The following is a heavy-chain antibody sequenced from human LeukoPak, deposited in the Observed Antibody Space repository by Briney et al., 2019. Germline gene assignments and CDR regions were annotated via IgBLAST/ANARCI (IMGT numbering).Heavy chain of an antibody. CDR1: GGSISGYY. J-gene: IGHJ4*02. CDR3: AKDTYSSGRDY. CDR2: IYSSGST. V-gene: IGHV4-4*07. Sequence: SETLSLTCSVSGGSISGYYWSWVRQSAGKGLEWIGRIYSSGSTNHNPSLKSRVTLSVDTSKNQFSLNLSSVTAADTAVYYCAKDTYSSGRDYWGQGTLVTVSS. D-gene: IGHD6-19*01.